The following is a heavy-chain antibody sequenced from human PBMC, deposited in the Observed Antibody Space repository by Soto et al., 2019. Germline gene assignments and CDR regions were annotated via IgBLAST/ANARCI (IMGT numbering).Heavy chain of an antibody. CDR1: GYSFTSYG. CDR3: ASDLGGVPDY. Sequence: QVQLVQSGAEVKKPGASVKVSCKASGYSFTSYGISWVRQAPGQGLEGMGWISTYNGNRKYAQKFQGRVTMTTDTSTSTAYMGLRSLRSDDTAVYYCASDLGGVPDYWGQGTLVTVSS. CDR2: ISTYNGNR. D-gene: IGHD3-10*01. V-gene: IGHV1-18*01. J-gene: IGHJ4*02.